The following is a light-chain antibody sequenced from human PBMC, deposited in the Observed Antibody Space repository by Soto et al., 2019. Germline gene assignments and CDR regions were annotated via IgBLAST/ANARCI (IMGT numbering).Light chain of an antibody. CDR3: QTWGTGGV. Sequence: QLVLTQSPSASASLGASVKLTCTLSSGHSSYAIAWHQQQPEKGPRYLMKLNSDGSHSKGDGIPDRFSGSSSGAERYLTISSLPSEDEADYDCQTWGTGGVFGGGTKLTVL. V-gene: IGLV4-69*01. CDR1: SGHSSYA. CDR2: LNSDGSH. J-gene: IGLJ3*02.